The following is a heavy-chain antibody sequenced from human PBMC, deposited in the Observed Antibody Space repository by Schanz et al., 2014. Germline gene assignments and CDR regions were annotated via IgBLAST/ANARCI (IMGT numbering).Heavy chain of an antibody. Sequence: QVQLVESGGGLVKPGGSLRLSCAASGFTFSDYYMNWIRQAPGKGLEWVSYISNSGYTIYYADSVKGRFTISRDNAKNSLYLQRNSLRAEDTAVYYCARAPPPYSSSPYYWYYGMDVWGQGTTVTVSS. D-gene: IGHD6-6*01. CDR1: GFTFSDYY. J-gene: IGHJ6*02. V-gene: IGHV3-11*01. CDR3: ARAPPPYSSSPYYWYYGMDV. CDR2: ISNSGYTI.